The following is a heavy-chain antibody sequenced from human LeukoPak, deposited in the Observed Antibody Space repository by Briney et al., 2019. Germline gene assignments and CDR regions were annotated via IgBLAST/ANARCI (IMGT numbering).Heavy chain of an antibody. D-gene: IGHD3-22*01. V-gene: IGHV3-23*01. J-gene: IGHJ3*02. CDR3: ARDYDSSGYWGAFDI. CDR1: GFTFSSHA. CDR2: MSGSGGST. Sequence: GGSLRLYCAPSGFTFSSHAMSWVRQAPGKGLVWVLAMSGSGGSTYYADSVKGRFTISRDNSKNTLYLQMNSLRAEDTAVYYCARDYDSSGYWGAFDIWGQGTMVTVSS.